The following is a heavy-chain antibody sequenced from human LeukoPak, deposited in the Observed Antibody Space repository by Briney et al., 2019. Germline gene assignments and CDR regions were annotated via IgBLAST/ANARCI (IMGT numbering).Heavy chain of an antibody. CDR2: IYWDDDK. J-gene: IGHJ4*02. D-gene: IGHD2-2*01. CDR1: GFSLSTSGVG. CDR3: AHSPRSTPCSSTSCYVY. V-gene: IGHV2-5*02. Sequence: SGPTLVNPTQTLTLTCTFSGFSLSTSGVGVGWIRQPPGKALEWLALIYWDDDKRYSPSLKSRLTITKDTSKNQVVLTMTNMDPVDTATYYCAHSPRSTPCSSTSCYVYWGQGTLVTVSS.